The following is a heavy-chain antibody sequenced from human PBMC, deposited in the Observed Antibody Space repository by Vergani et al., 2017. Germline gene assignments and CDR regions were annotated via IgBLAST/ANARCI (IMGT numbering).Heavy chain of an antibody. D-gene: IGHD3-16*01. J-gene: IGHJ4*02. CDR1: GFTFSSYA. Sequence: EVQLLESGGGLVQPGGSLRLSCAASGFTFSSYAMSGVRQAPGKGLEWVSVIYSGGSSTYYADSVKGRFTISRDNSKNTLYLQMNSLRAEDTAVYYCAKVGVDGDYFDYWGQGTLVTVSS. V-gene: IGHV3-23*03. CDR2: IYSGGSST. CDR3: AKVGVDGDYFDY.